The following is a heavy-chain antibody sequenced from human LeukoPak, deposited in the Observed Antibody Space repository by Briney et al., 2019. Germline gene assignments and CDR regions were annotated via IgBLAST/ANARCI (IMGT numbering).Heavy chain of an antibody. CDR1: GFTFSSYG. D-gene: IGHD3-22*01. CDR3: ARDANYYYDSSFDY. Sequence: GGSLRLSCAASGFTFSSYGMHWVRQAPGKGLERVAVIWYDGSNKYYADSVKGRFTISRDNSKNTLYLQMNSLRAEDTAVYYCARDANYYYDSSFDYWGQGTLVTVSS. J-gene: IGHJ4*02. V-gene: IGHV3-33*01. CDR2: IWYDGSNK.